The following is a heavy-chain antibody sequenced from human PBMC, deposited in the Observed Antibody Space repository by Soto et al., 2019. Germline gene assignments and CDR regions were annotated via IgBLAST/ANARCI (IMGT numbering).Heavy chain of an antibody. CDR3: ARDRGYSYGGGEAFDI. D-gene: IGHD5-18*01. CDR1: GFTFSSYS. CDR2: ISSSSSYI. V-gene: IGHV3-21*01. Sequence: GESLRLSCAASGFTFSSYSMNWVRQAPGKGLEWVSSISSSSSYIYYADSVKGRFTISRDNAKNSLYLQMNSLRAEDTAVYYCARDRGYSYGGGEAFDIWGQGTMVTVSS. J-gene: IGHJ3*02.